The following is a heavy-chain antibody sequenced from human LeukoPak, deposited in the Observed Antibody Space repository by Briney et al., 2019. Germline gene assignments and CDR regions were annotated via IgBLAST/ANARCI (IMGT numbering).Heavy chain of an antibody. CDR3: VRGCGNTYPCVMGV. D-gene: IGHD5-18*01. CDR2: MTPKSGYT. Sequence: ASVKVSCKAAGYIFIDFDINWVRQATGRGLEWMGWMTPKSGYTAYAQKLQGRVTMTKNNSINTAYMELSSLRSEDSAVYYCVRGCGNTYPCVMGVWGQGTTVTVSS. CDR1: GYIFIDFD. V-gene: IGHV1-8*02. J-gene: IGHJ6*02.